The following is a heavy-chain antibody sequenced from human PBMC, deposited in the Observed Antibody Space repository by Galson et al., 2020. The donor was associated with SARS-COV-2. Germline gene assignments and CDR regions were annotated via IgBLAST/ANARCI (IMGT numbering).Heavy chain of an antibody. CDR3: ARDRAQGYSGSYFYYYYYYMDV. J-gene: IGHJ6*03. Sequence: KIGESLKISCAASGFTFSSYSMNWVRQAPGKGLGWVSSISSSSSYIYYADSVKGRFTISGDNAKNSLYLQMNSLRAEDTAVYYCARDRAQGYSGSYFYYYYYYMDVWGKGTTVTVSS. CDR1: GFTFSSYS. D-gene: IGHD1-26*01. CDR2: ISSSSSYI. V-gene: IGHV3-21*01.